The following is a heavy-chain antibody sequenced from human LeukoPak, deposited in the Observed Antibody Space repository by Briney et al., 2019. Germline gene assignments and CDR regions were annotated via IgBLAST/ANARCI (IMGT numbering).Heavy chain of an antibody. J-gene: IGHJ4*02. D-gene: IGHD1-26*01. CDR1: GFTFSSYG. CDR3: AKESRIVGATSFDY. CDR2: IWYDGSNK. Sequence: PGRSLRLSCAASGFTFSSYGMHWVRQAPGKGLEWVGVIWYDGSNKYYADSVKGRFTISRDNSKNTLYLQMNSLRAEDTAVYYCAKESRIVGATSFDYWGQGTLVTVSS. V-gene: IGHV3-33*06.